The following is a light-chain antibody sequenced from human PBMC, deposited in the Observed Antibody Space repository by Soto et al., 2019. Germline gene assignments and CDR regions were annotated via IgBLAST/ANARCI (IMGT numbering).Light chain of an antibody. J-gene: IGKJ3*01. V-gene: IGKV3-20*01. CDR1: QSVSSSY. Sequence: EIVLTQSPGTLSLSPGERATLSCRASQSVSSSYLAWYQQKPGQAPRLLIYGASSRATGIPDRFSGSGSGTNFTLTISSLEPEDFSVYYCQQYGSSPEAFGPGTTVDIK. CDR2: GAS. CDR3: QQYGSSPEA.